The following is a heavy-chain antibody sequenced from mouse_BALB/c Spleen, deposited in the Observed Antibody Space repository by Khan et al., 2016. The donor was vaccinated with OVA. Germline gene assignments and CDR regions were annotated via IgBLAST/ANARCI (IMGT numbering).Heavy chain of an antibody. CDR1: GFTFIDYG. Sequence: VALVESGGGLVQPGGSRKLSCAASGFTFIDYGMAWVRQTPGKGPEWIAFISSVAYSIYYADTVTGRFTISRENAKNTLYLEMSSLRSDVTAMYYCARGGFAYWGQGTLVTVSA. V-gene: IGHV5-15*02. CDR3: ARGGFAY. J-gene: IGHJ3*01. CDR2: ISSVAYSI.